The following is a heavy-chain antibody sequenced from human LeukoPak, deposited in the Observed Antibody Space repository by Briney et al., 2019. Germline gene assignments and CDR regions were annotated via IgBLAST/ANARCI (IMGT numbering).Heavy chain of an antibody. Sequence: ASVKVSCKASGYTFTSYGISWVRQAPGQGLEWMGWISAYNGNTNYAQKLQGRVTMTTDTSTSTAYMGLRSLRSDDTAVYYCARDPYQLWLKAAFDIWGQGTMVTVSS. CDR1: GYTFTSYG. CDR2: ISAYNGNT. D-gene: IGHD5-18*01. V-gene: IGHV1-18*01. CDR3: ARDPYQLWLKAAFDI. J-gene: IGHJ3*02.